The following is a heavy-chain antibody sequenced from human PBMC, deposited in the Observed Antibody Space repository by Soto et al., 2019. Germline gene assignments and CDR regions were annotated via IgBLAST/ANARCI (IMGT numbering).Heavy chain of an antibody. CDR2: INHSVNT. CDR1: GASRSDNY. V-gene: IGHV4-34*01. J-gene: IGHJ1*01. Sequence: SDTQSRTCAFYGASRSDNYCNWLRHPPGKGLEWIGEINHSVNTNYNPSLKSRLTISLDMSKNHFSLDLRSVTAADTAVYYCVGHFNARGGGHFPHWGQGTPVTVSS. D-gene: IGHD3-10*01. CDR3: VGHFNARGGGHFPH.